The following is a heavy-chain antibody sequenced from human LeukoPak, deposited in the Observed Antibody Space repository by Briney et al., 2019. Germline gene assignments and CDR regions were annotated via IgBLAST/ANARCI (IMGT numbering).Heavy chain of an antibody. D-gene: IGHD1-26*01. J-gene: IGHJ4*02. V-gene: IGHV3-48*02. CDR2: ISSTSFIT. Sequence: PGGSLRLSCATSGFTFSSFSMSWVRQAPGKGPEWVSYISSTSFITYYADSVRGRFTISRDNAQQSLYLQMNSLRDEDTAIYYCARDLISGAYTFVYWGQGTLVTVSS. CDR3: ARDLISGAYTFVY. CDR1: GFTFSSFS.